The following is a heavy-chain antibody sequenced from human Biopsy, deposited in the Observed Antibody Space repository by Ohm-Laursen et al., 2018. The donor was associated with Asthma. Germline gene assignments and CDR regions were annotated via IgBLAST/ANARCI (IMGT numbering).Heavy chain of an antibody. J-gene: IGHJ6*02. CDR1: GYTFNSAG. Sequence: PSVTVSCKTSGYTFNSAGITWVRQAPGQGLGWMGWISVYNGNTKVAQKLQDRVTMITDTSTSTAYMELRSLRSDDTAVYFCARAVDYSHYYGIDVWGQGTTVTVS. D-gene: IGHD3-10*01. V-gene: IGHV1-18*01. CDR3: ARAVDYSHYYGIDV. CDR2: ISVYNGNT.